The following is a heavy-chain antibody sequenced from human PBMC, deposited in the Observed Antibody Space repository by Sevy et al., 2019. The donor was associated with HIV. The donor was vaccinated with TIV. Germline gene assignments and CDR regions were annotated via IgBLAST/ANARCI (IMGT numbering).Heavy chain of an antibody. Sequence: GGSLRLSCAASGFTFSNAWMSWVRQAPGKGLEWVGRIKSKTDGGITDYAAPVKGRFTISRDDSKNTLYLQMNSLKTEDTAVYYCTTVSQGGATAGYFDYWGQGTLVIVSS. CDR3: TTVSQGGATAGYFDY. D-gene: IGHD1-26*01. V-gene: IGHV3-15*01. CDR2: IKSKTDGGIT. J-gene: IGHJ4*02. CDR1: GFTFSNAW.